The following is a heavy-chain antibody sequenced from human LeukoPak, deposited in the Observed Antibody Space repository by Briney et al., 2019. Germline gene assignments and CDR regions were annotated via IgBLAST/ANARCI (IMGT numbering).Heavy chain of an antibody. D-gene: IGHD1-26*01. J-gene: IGHJ5*02. CDR2: ISSSGSTI. Sequence: GGSLRLSCAASGFTFSSYSMNWVRQAPGKGLEWVSYISSSGSTIYYADSVKGRFTISRDNAKNSLYLQMNSLRAEDTAVYYCARAPKFRLVGVPKGPFDPWGQGTLVTVSS. CDR1: GFTFSSYS. CDR3: ARAPKFRLVGVPKGPFDP. V-gene: IGHV3-48*04.